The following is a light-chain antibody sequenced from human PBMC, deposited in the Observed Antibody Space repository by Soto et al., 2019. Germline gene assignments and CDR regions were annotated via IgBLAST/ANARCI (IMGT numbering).Light chain of an antibody. Sequence: QSVLTQPPSASGTPGQRVTISCSGSSSNIGTNYVYWYQQLPGTAPKLRIYSNNQRPSGVPDRFSGSKSGTSASLAISGLRSEDEADYYCAAWDDSLNSVLFGGGTQLTVL. V-gene: IGLV1-47*01. CDR3: AAWDDSLNSVL. CDR2: SNN. J-gene: IGLJ2*01. CDR1: SSNIGTNY.